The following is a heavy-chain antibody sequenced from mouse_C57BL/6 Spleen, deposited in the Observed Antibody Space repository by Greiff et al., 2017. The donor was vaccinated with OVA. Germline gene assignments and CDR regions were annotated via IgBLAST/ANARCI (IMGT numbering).Heavy chain of an antibody. J-gene: IGHJ1*03. V-gene: IGHV2-2*01. Sequence: QVQLKESGPGLVQPSQSLSITCTVSGFSLTSYGVHWVRQSPGKGLEWLGVIWSGGSTDYNAAFISRLSISKDNSKSQVFFKMNSLQADDTAIYYCARNWGTGRYFDVWGTGTTVTVSS. CDR1: GFSLTSYG. CDR2: IWSGGST. CDR3: ARNWGTGRYFDV. D-gene: IGHD3-3*01.